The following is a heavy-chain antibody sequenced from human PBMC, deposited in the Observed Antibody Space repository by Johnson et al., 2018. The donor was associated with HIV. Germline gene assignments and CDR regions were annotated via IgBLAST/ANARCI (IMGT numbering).Heavy chain of an antibody. V-gene: IGHV3-13*01. CDR2: IGPAADT. CDR3: AKNSAAFDI. CDR1: GVMCRSYA. Sequence: VQLVESGGGVVQPGRSLRLSCGASGVMCRSYAMHWVRQATGKGLESVSPIGPAADTYYPGSVKGRFTVSRENAKNSLYLQMNSLRAGDTAVFYCAKNSAAFDIWGQGTMVTVSS. J-gene: IGHJ3*02. D-gene: IGHD2/OR15-2a*01.